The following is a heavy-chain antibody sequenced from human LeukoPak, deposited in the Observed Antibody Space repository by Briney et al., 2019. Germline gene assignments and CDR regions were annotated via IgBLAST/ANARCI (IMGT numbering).Heavy chain of an antibody. J-gene: IGHJ4*02. CDR2: GHHSESS. CDR3: ARESAGSLHDSTAAFHY. CDR1: GDSVTSTY. Sequence: SETLFLTCSVSGDSVTSTYWSLIRQPPGKGLEWIAYGHHSESSNYNPSFRSRVIIPVDTSRNQFSLRLSSVTAADTAIYYCARESAGSLHDSTAAFHYWGQGILVIVSS. D-gene: IGHD2-8*02. V-gene: IGHV4-59*02.